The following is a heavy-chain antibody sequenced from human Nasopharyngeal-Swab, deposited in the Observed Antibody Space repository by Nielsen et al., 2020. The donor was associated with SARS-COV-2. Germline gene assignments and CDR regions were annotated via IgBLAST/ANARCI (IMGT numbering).Heavy chain of an antibody. CDR2: ISSSSSYI. Sequence: GASLKISCAASGFTFSSYSMNWVRQAPGKGLEWVSSISSSSSYIYYADSVKGRFTISRDNAKNSLYLQMNSLRAEDTAVYYCARDGVGATPFDYWGQGTLVTVSS. J-gene: IGHJ4*02. V-gene: IGHV3-21*01. CDR1: GFTFSSYS. CDR3: ARDGVGATPFDY. D-gene: IGHD1-26*01.